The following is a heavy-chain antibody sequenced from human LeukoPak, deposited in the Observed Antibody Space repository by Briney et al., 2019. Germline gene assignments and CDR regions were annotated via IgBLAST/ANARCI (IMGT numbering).Heavy chain of an antibody. Sequence: GESLQISCKGSGYSFTSYWIGWVRQMPGKGLEWMGIIYPGDSDIKYSPSSQGQVTISVDKSINTAYLQWSSLKASDTAMYYCARRGGTWWLDYWGQGTLVTVSS. CDR1: GYSFTSYW. CDR2: IYPGDSDI. V-gene: IGHV5-51*01. CDR3: ARRGGTWWLDY. J-gene: IGHJ4*02. D-gene: IGHD2-8*02.